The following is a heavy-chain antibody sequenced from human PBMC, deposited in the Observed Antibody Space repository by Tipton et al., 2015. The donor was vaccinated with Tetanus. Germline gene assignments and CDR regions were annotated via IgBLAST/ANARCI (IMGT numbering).Heavy chain of an antibody. Sequence: TLSLTCTVSGGSISSGGYYWSWIRQHPGKGLEWIGYIYYGGSTYYNPSLKSRVTISVDTSKNQFSLKLSSVTAADTAVYYCARDSPDLSGYYYDSSAPAGFDICAQGTRVTVSS. CDR3: ARDSPDLSGYYYDSSAPAGFDI. D-gene: IGHD3-22*01. J-gene: IGHJ3*02. V-gene: IGHV4-31*03. CDR1: GGSISSGGYY. CDR2: IYYGGST.